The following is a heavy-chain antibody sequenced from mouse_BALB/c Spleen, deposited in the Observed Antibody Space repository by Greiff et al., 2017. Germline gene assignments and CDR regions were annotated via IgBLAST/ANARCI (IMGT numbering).Heavy chain of an antibody. CDR3: ARSELRRGFAY. J-gene: IGHJ3*01. CDR1: GYSFTSYW. V-gene: IGHV1S126*01. CDR2: IDPSDSET. Sequence: QVQLQQSGPQLVRPGASVKISCKASGYSFTSYWMHWVKQRPGQGLEWIGMIDPSDSETRLNQKFKDKATLTVDKSSSTAHMQLSSPTSEDSAVYYCARSELRRGFAYWGQGTLVTVSA. D-gene: IGHD2-4*01.